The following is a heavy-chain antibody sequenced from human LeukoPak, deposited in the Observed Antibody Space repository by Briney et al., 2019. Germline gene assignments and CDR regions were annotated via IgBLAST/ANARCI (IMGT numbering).Heavy chain of an antibody. D-gene: IGHD6-19*01. V-gene: IGHV4-34*01. Sequence: SETLSLTCAVYGGSFRGYYWSWIRQPPGHGLEWIGEINHSGSTNYNPSLKSRVTISVDTSKNQFSLKLSSVTAADTAVYYCARGRGIAVAGRTKNFDYWGQGTLVTVSS. CDR1: GGSFRGYY. CDR3: ARGRGIAVAGRTKNFDY. CDR2: INHSGST. J-gene: IGHJ4*02.